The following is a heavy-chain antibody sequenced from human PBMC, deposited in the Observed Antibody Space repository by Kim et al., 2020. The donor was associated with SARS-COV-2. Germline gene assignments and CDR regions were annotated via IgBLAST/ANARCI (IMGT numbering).Heavy chain of an antibody. CDR3: TRAPIVVIPAALSDY. V-gene: IGHV3-49*02. D-gene: IGHD2-2*01. J-gene: IGHJ4*02. Sequence: AASVIGRFTISRDDSKSIAYLQMNSLKTEDTAVYYCTRAPIVVIPAALSDYWGQGTLVTVSS.